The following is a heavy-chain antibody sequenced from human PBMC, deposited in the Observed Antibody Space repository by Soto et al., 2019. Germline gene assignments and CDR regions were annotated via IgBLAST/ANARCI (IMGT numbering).Heavy chain of an antibody. CDR3: ARIASAGRGWDV. CDR2: IKQDGSEK. V-gene: IGHV3-7*01. Sequence: EVQLVESGGGLVQPGGSLRLSCAASGFTFSSYWMSWVRQAPVKGLEWVGNIKQDGSEKNYVDFVKGRFTISRDNAKNSLYLQRNSLGAEDTAVYYCARIASAGRGWDVWGQGTTVVVSS. J-gene: IGHJ6*02. CDR1: GFTFSSYW. D-gene: IGHD6-13*01.